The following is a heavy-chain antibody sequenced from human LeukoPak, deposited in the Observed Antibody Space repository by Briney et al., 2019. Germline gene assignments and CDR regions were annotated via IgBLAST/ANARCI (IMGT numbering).Heavy chain of an antibody. D-gene: IGHD3-10*01. J-gene: IGHJ5*02. CDR1: GYTFNSYG. CDR3: ARASRGVQTNWFDP. V-gene: IGHV1-18*01. CDR2: ISPNNGNT. Sequence: ASVKVSCKASGYTFNSYGISWVRQAPGQGLEWMGWISPNNGNTNYAQKLQGRVTMTTDTSTSTAYMELRSLRSDDTAVYYCARASRGVQTNWFDPWGQGTLVTVSS.